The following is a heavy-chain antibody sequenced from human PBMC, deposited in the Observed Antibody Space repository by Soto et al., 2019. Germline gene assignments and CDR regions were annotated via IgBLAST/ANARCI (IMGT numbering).Heavy chain of an antibody. V-gene: IGHV3-9*02. J-gene: IGHJ5*02. CDR2: VSWDRSST. Sequence: LRLSCAISGSTPDHFDRHWVREVPGKGLEWVADVSWDRSSTGYAASVQRLFTLSGNHDKNSVVLQMDSLRPADTALYYCTVMSADIVLLPSTLYFFSWGQGTLVTGFS. D-gene: IGHD2-15*01. CDR3: TVMSADIVLLPSTLYFFS. CDR1: GSTPDHFD.